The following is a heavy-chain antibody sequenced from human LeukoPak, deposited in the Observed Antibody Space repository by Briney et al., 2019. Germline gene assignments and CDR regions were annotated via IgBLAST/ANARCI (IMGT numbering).Heavy chain of an antibody. D-gene: IGHD3-16*01. V-gene: IGHV3-48*01. CDR2: IWDSGTPI. J-gene: IGHJ6*02. CDR3: AKDRRMMSAYYGMDV. Sequence: GGSLRLSCAASGFTFSSYSMTWVRQAPGMGLEWISYIWDSGTPIYYADSVKGRFTISRDNSKNTVYLQLNSLRAEDTAVYYCAKDRRMMSAYYGMDVWGQGTTVIVSS. CDR1: GFTFSSYS.